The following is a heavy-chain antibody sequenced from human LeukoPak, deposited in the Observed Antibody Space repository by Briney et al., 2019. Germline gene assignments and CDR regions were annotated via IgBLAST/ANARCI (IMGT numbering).Heavy chain of an antibody. CDR2: VNQGGTEK. J-gene: IGHJ6*03. CDR1: GFTFSSQW. CDR3: ARERYFYYMDG. V-gene: IGHV3-7*01. Sequence: PGGSLRLSCAASGFTFSSQWMSWVRQAPGKGLEWMANVNQGGTEKYYVDSVKGRFTISRDNAENSLYLQMNSLRAEDTAVYYCARERYFYYMDGWGKGTTVTVSS.